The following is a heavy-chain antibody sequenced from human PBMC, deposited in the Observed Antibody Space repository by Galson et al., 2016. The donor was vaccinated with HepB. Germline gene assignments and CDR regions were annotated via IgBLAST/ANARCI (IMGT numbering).Heavy chain of an antibody. CDR3: ARGEYYGSRNSYYFDY. D-gene: IGHD3-10*01. CDR1: GDSFSSGAYY. J-gene: IGHJ4*02. V-gene: IGHV4-31*03. CDR2: IYYSGST. Sequence: TLSLTCTVSGDSFSSGAYYWSWIRQRPGKGLEWIGYIYYSGSTFYNPSLKSRVTISVDTSKNQFSLKLSSVTAADTAVYYCARGEYYGSRNSYYFDYWGQGTLVTVSS.